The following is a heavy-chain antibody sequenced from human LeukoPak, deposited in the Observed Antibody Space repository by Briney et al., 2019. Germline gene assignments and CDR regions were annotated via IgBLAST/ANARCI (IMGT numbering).Heavy chain of an antibody. V-gene: IGHV3-23*01. CDR1: GFTLSSYA. J-gene: IGHJ4*02. CDR2: ISGSGGST. D-gene: IGHD3-9*01. CDR3: AKVPYDILTGYGIHYFDY. Sequence: GGSLRLSCAASGFTLSSYAMSWVRQAPGKGLEWVSAISGSGGSTYYADSVKGRFTISRDNSKNTLYLQMNSLRAEDTAVYYCAKVPYDILTGYGIHYFDYWGQGTLVTVSS.